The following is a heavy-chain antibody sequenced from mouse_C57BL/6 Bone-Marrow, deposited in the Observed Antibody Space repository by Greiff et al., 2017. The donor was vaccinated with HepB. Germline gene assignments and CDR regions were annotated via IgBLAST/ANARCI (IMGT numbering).Heavy chain of an antibody. V-gene: IGHV6-3*01. D-gene: IGHD1-1*01. J-gene: IGHJ2*01. CDR3: TGYGSSYHFDY. Sequence: EVQLVESGGGLVQPGGSMKLSCVASGFTFSNYWMNWVRQSPEKGLEWVAQIRLKSDNYATHYAESVKGRFTISRDDSKSSVYLQMNNLRAEDTGIYYCTGYGSSYHFDYWGQGTTLTVSS. CDR1: GFTFSNYW. CDR2: IRLKSDNYAT.